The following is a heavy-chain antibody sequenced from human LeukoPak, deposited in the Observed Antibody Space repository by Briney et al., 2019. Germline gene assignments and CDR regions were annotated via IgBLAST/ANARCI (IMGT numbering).Heavy chain of an antibody. CDR1: GGSISSYY. CDR3: ASTGTMVRGVIRDY. CDR2: IYYSGST. V-gene: IGHV4-59*01. Sequence: PSETLSLTCTVSGGSISSYYWSWIRQPPGKGLEWIGYIYYSGSTNYNPSLKSRVAISVDTSKNQFSLKLSSVTAADTAVYYCASTGTMVRGVIRDYWGQGTLVTVSS. D-gene: IGHD3-10*01. J-gene: IGHJ4*02.